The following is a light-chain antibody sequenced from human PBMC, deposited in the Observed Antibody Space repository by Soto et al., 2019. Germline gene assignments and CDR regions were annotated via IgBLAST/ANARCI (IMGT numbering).Light chain of an antibody. V-gene: IGLV2-11*01. Sequence: QSVLTQPRSVSGSPGQSVTVSCTGSNSDIGDYSYVSWYQKHPDKAPRLMIFDVNKRPSGVPERFSGSKSGNTASLTISGLPAEDEADYYCCSYAATNNLVF. CDR2: DVN. J-gene: IGLJ2*01. CDR3: CSYAATNNLV. CDR1: NSDIGDYSY.